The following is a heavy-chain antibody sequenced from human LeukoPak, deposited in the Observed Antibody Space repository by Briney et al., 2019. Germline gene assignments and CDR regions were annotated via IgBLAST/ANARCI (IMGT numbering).Heavy chain of an antibody. D-gene: IGHD2-2*01. J-gene: IGHJ6*03. V-gene: IGHV4-39*01. Sequence: SETLSLTCTVSGGSISSSSYYWGWIRQPPGKGLEWIGSIYYSGSTCYNPSLKSRVTISVDTSKNQFSLKLSSVTAADTAVYYCARLPYCSSTSCYGYYYYYMDVWGKGTTVTVSS. CDR1: GGSISSSSYY. CDR3: ARLPYCSSTSCYGYYYYYMDV. CDR2: IYYSGST.